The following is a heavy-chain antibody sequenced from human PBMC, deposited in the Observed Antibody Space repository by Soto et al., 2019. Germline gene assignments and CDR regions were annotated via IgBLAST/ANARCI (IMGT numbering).Heavy chain of an antibody. CDR3: ARDRRYCSGGSCYGGFDY. CDR2: IIPILGIA. V-gene: IGHV1-69*04. Sequence: SVKVSCKASGGTFSSYTISWVRQAPGQGLEWMGRIIPILGIANYAQKFQGRVTITADKSTSTAYMELSSLRSEDTAVYYCARDRRYCSGGSCYGGFDYWGQGTLVTVSS. D-gene: IGHD2-15*01. CDR1: GGTFSSYT. J-gene: IGHJ4*02.